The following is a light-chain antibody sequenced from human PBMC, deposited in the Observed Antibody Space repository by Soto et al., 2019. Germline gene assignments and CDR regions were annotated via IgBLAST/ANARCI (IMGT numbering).Light chain of an antibody. J-gene: IGKJ1*01. Sequence: DIQMTQSPSTLSASVGDRVTITYRASQSISNWLAWYQQKPGKAPKILIYKTSSLESGVPSRFSGSGSGTEFTLTISSLQPDDFATYYCQQYNGYRWTFGQGTKVDIK. CDR2: KTS. CDR1: QSISNW. V-gene: IGKV1-5*03. CDR3: QQYNGYRWT.